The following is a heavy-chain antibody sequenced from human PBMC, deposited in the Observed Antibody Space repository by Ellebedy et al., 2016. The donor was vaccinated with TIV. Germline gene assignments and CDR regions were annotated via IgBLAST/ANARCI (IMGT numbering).Heavy chain of an antibody. CDR3: ARTRYSSTWPDAFNI. D-gene: IGHD6-13*01. J-gene: IGHJ3*02. CDR2: IYPGDSDT. Sequence: GGSLRLSCKGSGYTFTNYWIGWVRQMPGKGLEWMAIIYPGDSDTRYSPSFQCQVTISADKSITTASLPWRSLKASDTAMYYCARTRYSSTWPDAFNIWGQGTFVTVSS. V-gene: IGHV5-51*01. CDR1: GYTFTNYW.